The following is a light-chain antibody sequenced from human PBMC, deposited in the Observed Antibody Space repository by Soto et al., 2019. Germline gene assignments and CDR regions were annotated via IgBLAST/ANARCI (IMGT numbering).Light chain of an antibody. CDR1: HNDIGTYDY. J-gene: IGLJ1*01. CDR3: SSFTSDRIYV. CDR2: GVT. V-gene: IGLV2-14*03. Sequence: SALTQPTSVSGSPGQSITISCTGNHNDIGTYDYVSWYQQHPGRAPRLLIYGVTTRPSGISDRFSASKSGLTASLTISGLQPEDEADYYCSSFTSDRIYVFGPGTKGTVL.